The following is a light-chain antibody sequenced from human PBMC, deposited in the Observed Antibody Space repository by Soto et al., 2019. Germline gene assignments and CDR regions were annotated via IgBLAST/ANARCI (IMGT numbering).Light chain of an antibody. CDR2: DVS. J-gene: IGKJ1*01. Sequence: EIVMTQSPATLSVSPGERATLSCWASQSVSSNLAWYQQKPGQAPRLLIYDVSTRATGIPTRFSGSGSGTEFTLTISSLQSEDFAAYYCQQYNSQGTFGQGTKVEIK. CDR3: QQYNSQGT. V-gene: IGKV3D-15*01. CDR1: QSVSSN.